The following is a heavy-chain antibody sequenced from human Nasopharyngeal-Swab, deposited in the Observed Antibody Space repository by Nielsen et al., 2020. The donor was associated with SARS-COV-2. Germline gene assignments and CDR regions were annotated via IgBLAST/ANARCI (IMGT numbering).Heavy chain of an antibody. J-gene: IGHJ4*02. D-gene: IGHD2-2*02. CDR3: ARVRKDCSSTSCYTSDY. V-gene: IGHV3-30-3*01. CDR2: ISYDGSNK. Sequence: WSRQPPGKGLEWVAVISYDGSNKYYADSVKGRFTISRDNSKNTLYLQMNSLRAEDTAVYYCARVRKDCSSTSCYTSDYWGQGTLVTVSS.